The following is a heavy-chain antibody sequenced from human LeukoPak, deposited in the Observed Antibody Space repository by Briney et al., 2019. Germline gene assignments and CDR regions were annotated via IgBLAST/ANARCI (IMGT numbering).Heavy chain of an antibody. D-gene: IGHD2-15*01. V-gene: IGHV4-30-4*02. CDR1: GDSISSRDYY. J-gene: IGHJ4*02. Sequence: SETLSLTCSVSGDSISSRDYYWSWIRQPPGKGLEWIGHIYYSGSTSYNPSLKSRVTISADTSKNQFSLRLSSVTAADTAVYYCARAEGGSLFDYWGQGTLVTVSS. CDR3: ARAEGGSLFDY. CDR2: IYYSGST.